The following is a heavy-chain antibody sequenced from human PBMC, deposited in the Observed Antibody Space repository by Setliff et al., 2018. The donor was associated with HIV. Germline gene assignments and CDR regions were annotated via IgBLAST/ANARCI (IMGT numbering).Heavy chain of an antibody. CDR3: ANMRWASNAWYSFDY. Sequence: GGSLRLSCAASGFTFSSYGMHWVRQAPGKGLEWVSTVGAVGAPTYYADSVKGRFTISRDDAKTSLYLQMNSLRAEDTAVYYCANMRWASNAWYSFDYWGQGALVTVSS. J-gene: IGHJ4*02. V-gene: IGHV3-21*04. D-gene: IGHD1-26*01. CDR1: GFTFSSYG. CDR2: VGAVGAPT.